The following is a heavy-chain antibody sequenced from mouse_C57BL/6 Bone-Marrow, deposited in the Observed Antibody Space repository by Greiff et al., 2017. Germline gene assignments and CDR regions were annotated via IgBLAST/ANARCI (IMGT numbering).Heavy chain of an antibody. Sequence: EVQVVESGGGLVKPGGSLKLSCAASGFTFSDYGMHWVRQAPEKGLEWVAYISSGSSTIYYADTVKGRFTISRDNAKNTLFLQRTSLRSEDTAMYYCAKDYGSSFDYWGQGTTLTVSS. J-gene: IGHJ2*01. CDR3: AKDYGSSFDY. CDR1: GFTFSDYG. CDR2: ISSGSSTI. V-gene: IGHV5-17*01. D-gene: IGHD1-1*01.